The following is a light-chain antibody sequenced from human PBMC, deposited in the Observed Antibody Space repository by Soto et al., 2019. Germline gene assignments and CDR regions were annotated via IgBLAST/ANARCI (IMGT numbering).Light chain of an antibody. V-gene: IGLV2-14*03. J-gene: IGLJ1*01. Sequence: QSVLAQPASVSGSPGQLITISCTGTVSDVGGYDSVSWYQQHPGRAPKLIIYGVNNRPSGVSNRFSASKSADTASLTISGLQAEDEANYYCCSYTTSTTYVFGTGTKVTVL. CDR3: CSYTTSTTYV. CDR1: VSDVGGYDS. CDR2: GVN.